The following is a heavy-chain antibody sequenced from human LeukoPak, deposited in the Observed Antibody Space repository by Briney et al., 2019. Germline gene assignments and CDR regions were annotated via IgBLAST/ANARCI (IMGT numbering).Heavy chain of an antibody. V-gene: IGHV4-34*01. CDR3: ARGSWYDVGYFDY. D-gene: IGHD1-1*01. CDR1: SGSFSGYY. Sequence: SETLSLTCAVYSGSFSGYYWSWIRQPPGKGLEWIGEINHSGSTNYNPSLKSRVTISVDTSKNQFSLKLSSVTAADTAVYYCARGSWYDVGYFDYWGQGTLVTVSS. J-gene: IGHJ4*02. CDR2: INHSGST.